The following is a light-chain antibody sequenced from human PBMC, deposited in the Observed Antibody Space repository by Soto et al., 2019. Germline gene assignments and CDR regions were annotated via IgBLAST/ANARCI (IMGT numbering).Light chain of an antibody. CDR2: RAS. CDR1: QSISSIY. Sequence: EIVLTQSPGTLSLSPGERAALSCRASQSISSIYLAWYQQKPGQAPRLLIYRASSRATGIPDRFSGSGSGTDSTLTITRLEPEDFAIYYCQQYGSSYPITFGQGTRLEIK. V-gene: IGKV3-20*01. J-gene: IGKJ5*01. CDR3: QQYGSSYPIT.